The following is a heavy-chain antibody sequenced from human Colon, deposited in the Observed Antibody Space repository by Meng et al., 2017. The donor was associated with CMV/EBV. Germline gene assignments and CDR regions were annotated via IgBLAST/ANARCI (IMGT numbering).Heavy chain of an antibody. CDR2: IGVGGDT. D-gene: IGHD1-7*01. J-gene: IGHJ4*02. Sequence: SCAASGFTFSNHDMHWVRQAPGQGLEWVAGIGVGGDTSSPESVKGRFTISREDATNSLYLQMTSLRAGDTGVYYCGASIAGTTRFYYWGQGTLVTVSS. CDR1: GFTFSNHD. CDR3: GASIAGTTRFYY. V-gene: IGHV3-13*01.